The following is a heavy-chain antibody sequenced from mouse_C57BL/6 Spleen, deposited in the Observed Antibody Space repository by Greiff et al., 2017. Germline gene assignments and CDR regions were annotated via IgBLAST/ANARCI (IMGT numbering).Heavy chain of an antibody. Sequence: VQLQQPGAELVMPGASVKLSCKASGYTFTSYWMHWVQQRPGQGLEWIGEIDPSDSYTNYNQKFKGKSTLTVDKSSSTAYMQLSSLTSEDSAVYYCARSCYYYGSSYEGYWYFDVWGTGTTVTVSS. CDR2: IDPSDSYT. CDR3: ARSCYYYGSSYEGYWYFDV. D-gene: IGHD1-1*01. CDR1: GYTFTSYW. J-gene: IGHJ1*03. V-gene: IGHV1-69*01.